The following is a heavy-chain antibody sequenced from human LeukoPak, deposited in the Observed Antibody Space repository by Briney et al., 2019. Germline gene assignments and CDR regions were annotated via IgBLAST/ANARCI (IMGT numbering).Heavy chain of an antibody. CDR3: ARGYSYGYDY. D-gene: IGHD5-18*01. V-gene: IGHV4-30-2*01. Sequence: PSQTLSLTCAVSGGSISSGGYSWSWIRQPPGKGVEWIGYIYHSGSTYYNPSLKSRVTISVDRSKNQFSLKLSSVTAADTAVYYCARGYSYGYDYWGQGTLVTVSS. J-gene: IGHJ4*02. CDR2: IYHSGST. CDR1: GGSISSGGYS.